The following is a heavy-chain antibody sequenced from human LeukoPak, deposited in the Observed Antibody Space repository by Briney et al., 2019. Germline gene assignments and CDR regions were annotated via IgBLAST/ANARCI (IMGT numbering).Heavy chain of an antibody. CDR3: SRRGIGARPFDY. V-gene: IGHV3-74*01. Sequence: VGSLRLSCAASGFTFSSYWMHWVRQAPGKGLVWVSRISTDGSTTTYADSVKGRFTISRDNAKKTLYLQMNSLRAEDTAVYYCSRRGIGARPFDYWGQGTLVTVSS. J-gene: IGHJ4*02. CDR2: ISTDGSTT. CDR1: GFTFSSYW. D-gene: IGHD6-6*01.